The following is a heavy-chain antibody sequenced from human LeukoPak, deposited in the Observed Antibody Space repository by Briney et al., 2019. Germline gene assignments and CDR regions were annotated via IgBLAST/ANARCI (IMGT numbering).Heavy chain of an antibody. D-gene: IGHD3-10*01. V-gene: IGHV3-74*01. CDR2: TNEHGTII. Sequence: GGSLRLSCAASGFSFSNYWFHWIHQAPGEGLVWVSRTNEHGTIINYADSVKGRFTISRDNAKNTLYLQMNSLRTEDSALYYCVVDLSGSADYWGQGTLVTVSS. J-gene: IGHJ4*02. CDR3: VVDLSGSADY. CDR1: GFSFSNYW.